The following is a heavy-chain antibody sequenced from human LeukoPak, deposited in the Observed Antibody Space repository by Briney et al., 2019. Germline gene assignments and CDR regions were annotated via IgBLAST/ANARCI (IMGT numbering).Heavy chain of an antibody. CDR2: VSGSGSGT. CDR3: AKDKSYSGSDYFDY. Sequence: GGSLRLSCAASGFTFSNYAMTWVRQAPGKGLQWVSLVSGSGSGTYYADSVKGRFTISRDNSKNTLYLQMNSLRAEDTAVYYCAKDKSYSGSDYFDYWGQGTLVTVSS. J-gene: IGHJ4*02. CDR1: GFTFSNYA. D-gene: IGHD1-26*01. V-gene: IGHV3-23*01.